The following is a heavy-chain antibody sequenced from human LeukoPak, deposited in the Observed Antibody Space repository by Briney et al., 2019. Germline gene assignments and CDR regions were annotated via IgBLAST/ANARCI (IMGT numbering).Heavy chain of an antibody. Sequence: ASVKVSCKASGYTFTSYAMHWVRQAPGQRLEWMGWINAGNGNTKYSQKFQGRVTITRDTSASTAYMELSSLRSEDTAVYYCARDYYYGSGSYSRRLDYWGQGTLVTVFS. J-gene: IGHJ4*02. D-gene: IGHD3-10*01. CDR2: INAGNGNT. V-gene: IGHV1-3*01. CDR3: ARDYYYGSGSYSRRLDY. CDR1: GYTFTSYA.